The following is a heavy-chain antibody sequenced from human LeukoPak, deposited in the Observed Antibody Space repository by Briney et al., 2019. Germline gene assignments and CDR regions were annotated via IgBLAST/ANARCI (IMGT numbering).Heavy chain of an antibody. V-gene: IGHV3-30*03. CDR1: GFTFSSHG. Sequence: PGRSLRLSCAASGFTFSSHGMHWVRQAPGKGLEWVAVISYDGSNKYYADSVKGRFTISRDNSKNTLYLQMNSLRAEDTAVYYCARDYYDSSGALADAFDIWGQGTMVTVSS. D-gene: IGHD3-22*01. CDR2: ISYDGSNK. J-gene: IGHJ3*02. CDR3: ARDYYDSSGALADAFDI.